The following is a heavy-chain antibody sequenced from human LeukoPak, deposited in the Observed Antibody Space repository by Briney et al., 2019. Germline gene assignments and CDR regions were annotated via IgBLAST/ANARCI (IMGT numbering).Heavy chain of an antibody. J-gene: IGHJ6*02. CDR2: KSYDGSNK. CDR3: AKDLSGSYYYYGMDV. V-gene: IGHV3-30*18. D-gene: IGHD1-26*01. CDR1: GFTSTSYG. Sequence: GGSLRLSCAASGFTSTSYGMHWVRQAPGNGLEWVAVKSYDGSNKYYADSVKGRFTISRDNSKNTLYLQMNSLRAEDTAVYYCAKDLSGSYYYYGMDVCDQGTPVSVSS.